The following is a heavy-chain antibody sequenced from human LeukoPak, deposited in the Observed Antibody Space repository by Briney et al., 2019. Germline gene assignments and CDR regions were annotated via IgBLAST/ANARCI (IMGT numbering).Heavy chain of an antibody. V-gene: IGHV3-7*01. J-gene: IGHJ4*02. D-gene: IGHD3-22*01. CDR2: IKQDGSEK. Sequence: GGSLRLPCAASGFTFNSYSMNWVRQAPGKGLEWVANIKQDGSEKYYVDSVKGRFTISRDNAKNSLYLQMNSLRAEDTAVYYCAPTYYYDSSGYIDYWGQGTLVTVSS. CDR3: APTYYYDSSGYIDY. CDR1: GFTFNSYS.